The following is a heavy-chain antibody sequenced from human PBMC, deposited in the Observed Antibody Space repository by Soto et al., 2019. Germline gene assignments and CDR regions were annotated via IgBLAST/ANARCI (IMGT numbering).Heavy chain of an antibody. V-gene: IGHV4-34*01. CDR1: GGSFSGYY. CDR2: INHSGST. J-gene: IGHJ5*02. D-gene: IGHD5-18*01. CDR3: ARGDRRRGYSSQRGNWFDP. Sequence: SETLSLTCAVYGGSFSGYYWSWIRQPPGKGLEWIGEINHSGSTNYNPSLKSRVTISIDTSKNQFSLKLSSVTAADTAVYYCARGDRRRGYSSQRGNWFDPWGQGTLVTVSS.